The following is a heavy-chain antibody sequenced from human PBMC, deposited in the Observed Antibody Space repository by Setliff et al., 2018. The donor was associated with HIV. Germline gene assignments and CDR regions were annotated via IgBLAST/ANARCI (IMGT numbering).Heavy chain of an antibody. V-gene: IGHV4-39*07. Sequence: SETLSLTCTVSGGSTKSSSYYWGWIRQPPGKGLEWIGSIYYSGNTYYNPSLKSRVTISVDTSKNQFSLKLTSVTAADTAVYYCARGPRYGSGNYYYYYYYMDVWGKGTTVTV. D-gene: IGHD3-10*01. J-gene: IGHJ6*03. CDR3: ARGPRYGSGNYYYYYYYMDV. CDR2: IYYSGNT. CDR1: GGSTKSSSYY.